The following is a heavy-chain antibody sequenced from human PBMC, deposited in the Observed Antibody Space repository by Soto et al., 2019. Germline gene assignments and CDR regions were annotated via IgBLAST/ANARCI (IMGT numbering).Heavy chain of an antibody. J-gene: IGHJ4*02. CDR3: VRGPNSRYLVTTSDY. D-gene: IGHD4-17*01. V-gene: IGHV3-72*01. CDR1: GFTFSDHY. Sequence: EVQLVESGGGLVQPGGSMRLSCVVSGFTFSDHYMDWVRQAPGKGLEWVGRIRNKANSYTTVYAASVKGRFTISRDDSKNSTYLQMTSLKIEDTAVYYCVRGPNSRYLVTTSDYWGQGNLVTVSS. CDR2: IRNKANSYTT.